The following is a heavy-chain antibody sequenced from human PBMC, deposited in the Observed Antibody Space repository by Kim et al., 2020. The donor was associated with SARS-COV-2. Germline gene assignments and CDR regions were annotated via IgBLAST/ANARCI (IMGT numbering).Heavy chain of an antibody. CDR3: AREVPAAILYFDY. D-gene: IGHD2-2*02. Sequence: YNPPLTSRAPRSVDTSKNHFSLKLSSVTAADTAVYYCAREVPAAILYFDYWGQGTLVTVSS. V-gene: IGHV4-39*02. J-gene: IGHJ4*02.